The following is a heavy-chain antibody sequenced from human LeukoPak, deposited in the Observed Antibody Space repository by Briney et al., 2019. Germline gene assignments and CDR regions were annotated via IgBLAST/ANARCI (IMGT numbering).Heavy chain of an antibody. CDR2: IYYSGTT. CDR1: GGSITSSIYY. V-gene: IGHV4-39*07. Sequence: SETPSLTCTVSGGSITSSIYYWGWIRQPPGKGLEWIGSIYYSGTTYYNPSLKSRVTISVDTSKNQFSLKLSSMTAADTAVYYCARAYYYDSSGYYYGVGAGFDPWGQGTLVTVSS. D-gene: IGHD3-22*01. CDR3: ARAYYYDSSGYYYGVGAGFDP. J-gene: IGHJ5*02.